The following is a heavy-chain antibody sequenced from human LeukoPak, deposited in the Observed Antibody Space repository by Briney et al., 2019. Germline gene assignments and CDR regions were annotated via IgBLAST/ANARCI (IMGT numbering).Heavy chain of an antibody. CDR2: ISGSGAGT. CDR1: GFTFSTYA. D-gene: IGHD3-3*02. Sequence: GGSLRLSCAASGFTFSTYAMSWVRQAPGQGLEWVSGISGSGAGTYYADSVKGRFTISRDSSKNTLYLQMNSLRAEDTAVYYCAKLVFSITGYWGQGTLVTVSS. J-gene: IGHJ4*02. V-gene: IGHV3-23*01. CDR3: AKLVFSITGY.